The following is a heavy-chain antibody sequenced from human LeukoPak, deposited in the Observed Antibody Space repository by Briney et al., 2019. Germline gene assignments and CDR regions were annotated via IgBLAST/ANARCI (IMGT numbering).Heavy chain of an antibody. CDR2: ISYDGSNK. CDR3: AKGSGYYFDY. CDR1: GFTFSSYG. J-gene: IGHJ4*02. Sequence: AGGSLRLSCAASGFTFSSYGMHWVRQAPGKGLEWVAVISYDGSNKYYADSVKGRFTISRDNSKNTLYLQMNSLRAEDTAVYYCAKGSGYYFDYWGQGTLVTVSS. V-gene: IGHV3-30*18. D-gene: IGHD5-12*01.